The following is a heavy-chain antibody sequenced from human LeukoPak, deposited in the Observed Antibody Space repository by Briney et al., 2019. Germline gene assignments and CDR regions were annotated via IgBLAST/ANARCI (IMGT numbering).Heavy chain of an antibody. Sequence: GGSLRLSCGVSGFTFGDYEMNWVRQAPGKGLEWLSYISSSGSTIYYADSVKGRFTVSRDNAKNSLYLQMNSLRAEDTAVYYCARDGVGADGIDYWGQGTLVTVSS. J-gene: IGHJ4*02. V-gene: IGHV3-48*03. CDR2: ISSSGSTI. D-gene: IGHD1-26*01. CDR3: ARDGVGADGIDY. CDR1: GFTFGDYE.